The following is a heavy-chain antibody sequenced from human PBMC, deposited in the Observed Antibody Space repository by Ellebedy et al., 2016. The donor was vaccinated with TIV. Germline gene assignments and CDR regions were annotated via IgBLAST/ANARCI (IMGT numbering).Heavy chain of an antibody. CDR1: AFTFSSNA. J-gene: IGHJ4*02. CDR3: AKGTLSVPAADDY. D-gene: IGHD2-2*01. CDR2: IRSFDDST. V-gene: IGHV3-23*01. Sequence: GGSLRLXXAASAFTFSSNAMNWVRQAPGKGLEWVSSIRSFDDSTYYADSVKGRFTISRDNSKNTLYLQMNSLREEDTAVYYCAKGTLSVPAADDYWGQGTLVTVSS.